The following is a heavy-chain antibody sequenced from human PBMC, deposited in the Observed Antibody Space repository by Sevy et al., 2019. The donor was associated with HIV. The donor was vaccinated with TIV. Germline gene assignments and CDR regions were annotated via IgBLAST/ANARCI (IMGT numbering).Heavy chain of an antibody. D-gene: IGHD3-16*02. CDR3: AGGGVYDYVWGSYRNDAFDI. V-gene: IGHV4-59*01. Sequence: SETLSLTCTVSGGSISSYYWSWIRQPPGKGLEWIGYIYYSGSTNYNPSLKSRVTISVDTSKNQFSLKLSSVTAADTAVYYCAGGGVYDYVWGSYRNDAFDIWGQGTMVTVSS. CDR2: IYYSGST. CDR1: GGSISSYY. J-gene: IGHJ3*02.